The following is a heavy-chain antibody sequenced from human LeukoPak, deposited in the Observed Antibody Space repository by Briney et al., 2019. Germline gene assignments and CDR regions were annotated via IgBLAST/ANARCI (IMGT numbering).Heavy chain of an antibody. J-gene: IGHJ4*02. CDR2: IIPIFGTA. CDR3: EANQGYGSSWYVAGDQN. V-gene: IGHV1-69*01. D-gene: IGHD6-13*01. Sequence: SVKVSCKASGGTFISYAISWVRQAPGQGLEWMGGIIPIFGTANYAQKFQGRVTITADESTSTAYMELSSLRSEDTAVYYCEANQGYGSSWYVAGDQNWGQGTLVTVSS. CDR1: GGTFISYA.